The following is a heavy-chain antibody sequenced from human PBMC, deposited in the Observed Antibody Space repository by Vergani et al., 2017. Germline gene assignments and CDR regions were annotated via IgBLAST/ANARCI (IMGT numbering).Heavy chain of an antibody. CDR2: INTNTGNP. J-gene: IGHJ4*02. V-gene: IGHV7-4-1*02. CDR3: SIILDRNVLRYFDWLFEY. Sequence: QVQLVQSGSELKKPGASVKVSCKASGYTFTSYAMNWVRQAPGQGLEWMGWINTNTGNPTYAQGFTGRFVFSLDTSVSTAYLQISSLKAEDTAVYYWSIILDRNVLRYFDWLFEYWGQGTLVTVSS. D-gene: IGHD3-9*01. CDR1: GYTFTSYA.